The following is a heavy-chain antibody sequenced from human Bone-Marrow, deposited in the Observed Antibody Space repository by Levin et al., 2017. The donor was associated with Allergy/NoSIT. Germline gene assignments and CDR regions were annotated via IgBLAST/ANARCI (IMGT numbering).Heavy chain of an antibody. Sequence: PSETLSLTCSVSGDSISSGSYYWGWIRQTPGKGLECIGSIYYSGNTYYNPSLKGRVTISVDASKKLLSLRLSSVTAADTARYFCARGLNGGWYHPLDYWGQGILVTVSS. J-gene: IGHJ4*02. V-gene: IGHV4-39*07. CDR3: ARGLNGGWYHPLDY. CDR1: GDSISSGSYY. D-gene: IGHD6-19*01. CDR2: IYYSGNT.